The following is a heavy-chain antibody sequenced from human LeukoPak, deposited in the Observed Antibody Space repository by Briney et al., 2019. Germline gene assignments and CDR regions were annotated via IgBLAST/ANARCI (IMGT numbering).Heavy chain of an antibody. V-gene: IGHV3-23*01. CDR1: GFTFSSYG. Sequence: GGTLRLSCAASGFTFSSYGMSWVRQAPGKGLEWVSAISGSGGSRYYADSVKGRFTISRDNSKNTLYLQTNSLRAEDTAVYYCAKDSSGYSDYFDYWGQGTLVTVSS. D-gene: IGHD3-22*01. CDR3: AKDSSGYSDYFDY. CDR2: ISGSGGSR. J-gene: IGHJ4*02.